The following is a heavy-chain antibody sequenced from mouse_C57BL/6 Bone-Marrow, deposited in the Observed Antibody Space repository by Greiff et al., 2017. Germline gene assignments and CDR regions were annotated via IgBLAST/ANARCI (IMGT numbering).Heavy chain of an antibody. Sequence: QVQLQQSGAELVRPGPSVKVSCKASGYAFTNYLIEWVKQRPGQGLEWIGVINPGSGGTNYNEKFKGKATLTADKSSSTAYMQLSSLTSEDSAVYFCARCSWFAYWGQGTLVTVSA. J-gene: IGHJ3*01. CDR2: INPGSGGT. D-gene: IGHD6-1*01. CDR3: ARCSWFAY. V-gene: IGHV1-54*01. CDR1: GYAFTNYL.